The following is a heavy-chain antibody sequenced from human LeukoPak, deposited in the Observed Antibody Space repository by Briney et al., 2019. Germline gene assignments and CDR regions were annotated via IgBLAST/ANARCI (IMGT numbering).Heavy chain of an antibody. Sequence: ASVKVSCKASGYTFTRYGISWVRQAPGQGLEWMGWISAYHGNTNYAQKLQGRVTMTTDTSTSTAYMELRSLRSDDTAVYYCAANAIPWKLTEYFQHWGQGTLVTVSS. CDR3: AANAIPWKLTEYFQH. CDR2: ISAYHGNT. J-gene: IGHJ1*01. CDR1: GYTFTRYG. D-gene: IGHD2-21*01. V-gene: IGHV1-18*01.